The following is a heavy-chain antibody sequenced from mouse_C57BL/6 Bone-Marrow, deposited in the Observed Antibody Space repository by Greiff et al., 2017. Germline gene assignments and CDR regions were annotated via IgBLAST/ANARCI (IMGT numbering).Heavy chain of an antibody. CDR2: IRSKSSNYAT. Sequence: EVQRVESGGGLVQPKGSLKLSCAASGFTFNTYAMHWVRQAPGKGLEWVARIRSKSSNYATYYADSVKDRFTISRDDSQSMLYLQMNNLKTEDTAMYYCVRDRYYGSSPYFDYWGQGTTLTVSS. CDR1: GFTFNTYA. V-gene: IGHV10-3*01. D-gene: IGHD1-1*01. J-gene: IGHJ2*01. CDR3: VRDRYYGSSPYFDY.